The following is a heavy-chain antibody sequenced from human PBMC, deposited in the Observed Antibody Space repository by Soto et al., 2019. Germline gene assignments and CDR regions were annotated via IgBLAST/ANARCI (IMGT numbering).Heavy chain of an antibody. CDR1: GGTFTTYD. Sequence: QVQLVQSGAEVRKPGSSVKVSCKASGGTFTTYDISWVRQAPGQGLEWMGGIIPLFDATKYAQKFQGRVTITADKSTGTAYMELSSLRSEVTAMYYCARDRSSSWYNGTFYFDSWGQGTVVTVSS. V-gene: IGHV1-69*06. D-gene: IGHD6-19*01. J-gene: IGHJ4*02. CDR3: ARDRSSSWYNGTFYFDS. CDR2: IIPLFDAT.